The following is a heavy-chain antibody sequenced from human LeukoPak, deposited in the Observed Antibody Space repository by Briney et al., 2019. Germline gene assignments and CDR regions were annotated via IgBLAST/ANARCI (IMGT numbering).Heavy chain of an antibody. Sequence: GGSLRLSCAASGFTFDDYGMSWARQAPGKGLEWVSGINWNGGSTGYADSVKGRFTISRDNSKNTLYLQMNSLRAEDTAVYYCAKDSSMVRGVSTYFDYWGQGTLVTVSS. CDR2: INWNGGST. V-gene: IGHV3-20*04. CDR3: AKDSSMVRGVSTYFDY. J-gene: IGHJ4*02. CDR1: GFTFDDYG. D-gene: IGHD3-10*01.